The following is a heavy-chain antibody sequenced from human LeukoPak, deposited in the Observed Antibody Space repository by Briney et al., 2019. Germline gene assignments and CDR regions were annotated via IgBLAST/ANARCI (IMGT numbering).Heavy chain of an antibody. J-gene: IGHJ4*02. CDR3: ARGYCSGGNCYWFDY. D-gene: IGHD2-15*01. CDR2: IDASGNP. CDR1: GDSISSGTYY. V-gene: IGHV4-61*02. Sequence: SQTLSLTCTVSGDSISSGTYYWSWIRQPAGKGLEWIGRIDASGNPNYNPSLRSRLTMSVDTSKNQFSLNLRFVTAADTAVYYCARGYCSGGNCYWFDYWGQGTLVTASS.